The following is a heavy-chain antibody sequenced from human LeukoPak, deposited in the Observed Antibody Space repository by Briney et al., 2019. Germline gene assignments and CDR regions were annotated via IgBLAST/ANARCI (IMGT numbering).Heavy chain of an antibody. Sequence: GGSLRLSCTASGFTFRSYGMHWVRQAPGKGLEWLAFIQSDGRNQYYADSVKGQFTISRDNSKNTLFLQMNNLRAEDTAVYYCAKDKSMVRELDYWGQGTLVTVSS. J-gene: IGHJ4*02. D-gene: IGHD3-10*01. CDR1: GFTFRSYG. V-gene: IGHV3-30*02. CDR3: AKDKSMVRELDY. CDR2: IQSDGRNQ.